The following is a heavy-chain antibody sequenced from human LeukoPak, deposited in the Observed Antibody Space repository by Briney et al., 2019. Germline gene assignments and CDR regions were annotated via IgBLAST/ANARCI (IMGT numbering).Heavy chain of an antibody. D-gene: IGHD6-19*01. CDR2: IYSGGST. Sequence: GGPLRLPCAASGLTGSHNYMSWVRQAPGKGLEWVSVIYSGGSTYYADSVKGRFTISRDNSKNTLYLQMNSLRAEDTAVYYCAKVRRVAVAGTRSRVNDAFDIWGQGTMVTVSS. J-gene: IGHJ3*02. CDR1: GLTGSHNY. CDR3: AKVRRVAVAGTRSRVNDAFDI. V-gene: IGHV3-53*01.